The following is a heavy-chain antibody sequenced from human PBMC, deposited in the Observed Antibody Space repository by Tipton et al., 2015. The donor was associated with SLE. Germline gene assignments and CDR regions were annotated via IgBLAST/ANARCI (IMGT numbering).Heavy chain of an antibody. CDR2: INHSGST. V-gene: IGHV4-34*01. CDR1: GGSFSAYY. Sequence: TLSLTCAVYGGSFSAYYWSWIRQPPGKGLEWIGEINHSGSTNYNPSLKSRVTISVDTSKNQFSLKLSSVTAADTAVYYCARGKGPYDYWGQGTLVTVSS. CDR3: ARGKGPYDY. J-gene: IGHJ4*02.